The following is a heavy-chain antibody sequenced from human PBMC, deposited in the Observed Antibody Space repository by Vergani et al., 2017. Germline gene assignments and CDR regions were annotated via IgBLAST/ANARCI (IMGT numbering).Heavy chain of an antibody. V-gene: IGHV1-69*06. Sequence: QVQLVQSGAEVKKPGSSVKVSCKASGGTFSSYAISWVRQAPGQGLEWMGGIIPIFGTANYAQKLQGRVTMTTDTSTSTAYMELRSLRSDDTAVYYCARIYCSSTSCYSPFDYWGQGTLVTVSS. CDR3: ARIYCSSTSCYSPFDY. D-gene: IGHD2-2*01. J-gene: IGHJ4*02. CDR1: GGTFSSYA. CDR2: IIPIFGTA.